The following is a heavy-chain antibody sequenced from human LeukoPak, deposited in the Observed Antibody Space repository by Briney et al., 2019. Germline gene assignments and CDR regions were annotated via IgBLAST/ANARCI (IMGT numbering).Heavy chain of an antibody. CDR1: GGTFSGYA. D-gene: IGHD2-15*01. V-gene: IGHV1-69*05. J-gene: IGHJ3*01. CDR2: IIPIFGTA. CDR3: AYSTLGYCSGGSCPFPNS. Sequence: GASVKVSCKASGGTFSGYAISWVRQAPGQGLEWMGGIIPIFGTANYAQKFQGRVTITTDESTSTAYMELSSLRSEDTAVYYCAYSTLGYCSGGSCPFPNSWGRGTMVTVSS.